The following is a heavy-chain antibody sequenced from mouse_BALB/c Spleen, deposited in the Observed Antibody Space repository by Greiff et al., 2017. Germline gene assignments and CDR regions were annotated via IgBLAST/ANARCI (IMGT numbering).Heavy chain of an antibody. J-gene: IGHJ3*01. CDR3: ARSFYYDYDGAY. CDR1: GYAFSSSW. Sequence: VQLQESGPELVKPGASVKISCKASGYAFSSSWMNWVKQRPGQGLEWIGRIYPGDGDTNYNGKFKGKATLTADKSSSTAYMQLSSLTSVDSAVYFCARSFYYDYDGAYWGQGTLVTVSA. CDR2: IYPGDGDT. V-gene: IGHV1-82*01. D-gene: IGHD2-4*01.